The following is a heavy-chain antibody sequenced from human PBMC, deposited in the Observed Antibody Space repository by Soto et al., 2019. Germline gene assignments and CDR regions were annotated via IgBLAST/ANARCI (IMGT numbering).Heavy chain of an antibody. Sequence: VGSLRLSCAASGFTFGTYAMSWVRQAPGKGLEWVSAISDSGGSTYYADSVKGRFTISRDNSKNTLYLQMNSLRADDTAVYYCATRTYSGALYGHADVDVWGQRTTVTVSS. CDR2: ISDSGGST. CDR3: ATRTYSGALYGHADVDV. CDR1: GFTFGTYA. J-gene: IGHJ6*02. D-gene: IGHD1-26*01. V-gene: IGHV3-23*01.